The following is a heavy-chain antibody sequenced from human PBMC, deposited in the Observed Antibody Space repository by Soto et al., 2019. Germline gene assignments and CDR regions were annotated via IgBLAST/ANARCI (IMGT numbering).Heavy chain of an antibody. V-gene: IGHV4-30-2*01. CDR1: GGSISSGGYS. D-gene: IGHD6-19*01. Sequence: QLQLQESGSGLVKPSQTLSLTCAVSGGSISSGGYSWSWIRQPPGKGLEWIGYISHSGSTYFNPSLKSRVTVSVDRSKNQFAVKLSSVTAADTAVYYCARGGLLPDYWGQGTLVTVSS. CDR3: ARGGLLPDY. CDR2: ISHSGST. J-gene: IGHJ4*02.